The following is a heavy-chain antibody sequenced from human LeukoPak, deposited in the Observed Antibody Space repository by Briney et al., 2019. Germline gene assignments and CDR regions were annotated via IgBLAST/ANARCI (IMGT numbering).Heavy chain of an antibody. CDR3: ARVYYYDSSGYYYYYAFDI. D-gene: IGHD3-22*01. V-gene: IGHV4-59*01. Sequence: PSETLSLTCAVSGGSISSYYWSWIRQPPGKGLEWIGYIYYSGSTNYNPSLKSRVTISVDTSKNQFSLRLSSVTPADTAVYYCARVYYYDSSGYYYYYAFDIWGQGTMVTVPS. CDR1: GGSISSYY. J-gene: IGHJ3*02. CDR2: IYYSGST.